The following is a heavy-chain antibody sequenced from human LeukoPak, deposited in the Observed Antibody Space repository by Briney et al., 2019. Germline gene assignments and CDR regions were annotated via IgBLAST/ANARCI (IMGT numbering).Heavy chain of an antibody. J-gene: IGHJ4*02. Sequence: GGSLRLSCAASGFTVSSNYMSWVRQAPGKGLEWVSLIYSGGSTYYADSVKGRFTISRDNSKNTLYLQMNTLRAEDTAIYYCAKSGRYCSGGSCYQEASLDYWGQGTLVTVSS. CDR1: GFTVSSNY. V-gene: IGHV3-53*01. CDR2: IYSGGST. CDR3: AKSGRYCSGGSCYQEASLDY. D-gene: IGHD2-15*01.